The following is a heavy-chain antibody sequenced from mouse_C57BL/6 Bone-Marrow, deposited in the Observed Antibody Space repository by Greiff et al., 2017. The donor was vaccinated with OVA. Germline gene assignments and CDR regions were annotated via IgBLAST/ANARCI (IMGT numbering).Heavy chain of an antibody. CDR3: TMTAQATGFAY. D-gene: IGHD3-2*02. CDR2: IYPGNSDT. Sequence: DVQLQESGTVLARPGASVKMSCKTSGYTFTSYWMHWVQQRPGQGLEWIGAIYPGNSDTSYNQKFKGKAKLTAVTSASTAYMELSSLTTEDTAVYYCTMTAQATGFAYWGQGTLVTVAA. J-gene: IGHJ3*01. V-gene: IGHV1-5*01. CDR1: GYTFTSYW.